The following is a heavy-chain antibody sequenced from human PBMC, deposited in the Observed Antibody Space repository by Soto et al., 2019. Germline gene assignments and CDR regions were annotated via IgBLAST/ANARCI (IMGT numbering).Heavy chain of an antibody. D-gene: IGHD3-22*01. J-gene: IGHJ5*02. CDR2: IYHSGST. CDR3: ASAPTYHCDRGGFDP. Sequence: SETLSLTCAVSGGSISSGGYSWSWIRQPPGKGLEWIGYIYHSGSTYYNPSLKSRVTISVDRTKNQFSLKLSSVTAADTAVYYCASAPTYHCDRGGFDPWRQGTLVTVSS. CDR1: GGSISSGGYS. V-gene: IGHV4-30-2*01.